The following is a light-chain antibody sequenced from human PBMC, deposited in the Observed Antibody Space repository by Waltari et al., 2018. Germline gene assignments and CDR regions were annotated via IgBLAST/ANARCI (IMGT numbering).Light chain of an antibody. CDR3: QQYNNWPPT. CDR1: QSVNGD. V-gene: IGKV3-15*01. Sequence: EVVMTQSPATLSVSPGERATLSGRASQSVNGDLAWYKQRPGQAPRLLIHAASTRSTGIPVRFSGSGSGTEFTLTISSLQSEDSAIYCCQQYNNWPPTFGGGTKVEIK. CDR2: AAS. J-gene: IGKJ4*01.